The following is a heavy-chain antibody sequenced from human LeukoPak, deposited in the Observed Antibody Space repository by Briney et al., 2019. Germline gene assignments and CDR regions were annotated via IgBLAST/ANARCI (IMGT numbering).Heavy chain of an antibody. CDR1: GGSITTYS. V-gene: IGHV4-59*01. J-gene: IGHJ6*02. CDR3: TRADCSTTTCSGHYGMDV. CDR2: IHYTGTT. Sequence: SETLSLTCTVSGGSITTYSWSWIRQPPGKGLEWICYIHYTGTTNCNPSLKSRVTMSVDASKNQFSLKLTSVTAADTAVYYCTRADCSTTTCSGHYGMDVWGQGTTVTVSS. D-gene: IGHD2-2*01.